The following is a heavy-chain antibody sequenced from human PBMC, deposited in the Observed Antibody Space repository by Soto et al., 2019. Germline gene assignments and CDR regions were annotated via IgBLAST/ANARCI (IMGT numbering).Heavy chain of an antibody. D-gene: IGHD5-18*01. Sequence: SETLSLTCAVSGGSISSGGYSWSWIRQPPGKGLEWIGYIYHSGSTYYNPSLKSRVTISVDRSKNQFSLKLSSVTAADTAVYYCARAVDTAMEIDYWGQGTLVNVS. J-gene: IGHJ4*02. CDR3: ARAVDTAMEIDY. CDR1: GGSISSGGYS. CDR2: IYHSGST. V-gene: IGHV4-30-2*01.